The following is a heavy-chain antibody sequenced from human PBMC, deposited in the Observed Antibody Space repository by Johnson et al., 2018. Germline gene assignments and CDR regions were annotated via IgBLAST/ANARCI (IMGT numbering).Heavy chain of an antibody. CDR2: ISWDSGNI. V-gene: IGHV3-9*01. J-gene: IGHJ6*02. D-gene: IGHD2-15*01. Sequence: VQPQESGGGLVQPGRSXRLSCAASGFTFDDYAMHWVRQAPGKGLEWVSGISWDSGNIGYADSVKGRFTISRDTAKCPLFLQMNRLRPEDTALYYCAKHLVAPFFHGFGMDVWGQGTTVTVSS. CDR3: AKHLVAPFFHGFGMDV. CDR1: GFTFDDYA.